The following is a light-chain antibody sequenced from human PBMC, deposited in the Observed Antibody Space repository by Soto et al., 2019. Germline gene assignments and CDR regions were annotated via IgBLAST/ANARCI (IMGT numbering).Light chain of an antibody. V-gene: IGKV3-20*01. CDR3: QQDCNSPRT. CDR2: GAS. CDR1: QSVSTY. Sequence: EIVLTQSPATLSLSPGERASLSCRASQSVSTYLAWCQHKPGQAPSLLIHGASSRVTGIPERFSGSGSGTDFTLTISRLEPEDFAVYFCQQDCNSPRTFGQGTKVDIK. J-gene: IGKJ1*01.